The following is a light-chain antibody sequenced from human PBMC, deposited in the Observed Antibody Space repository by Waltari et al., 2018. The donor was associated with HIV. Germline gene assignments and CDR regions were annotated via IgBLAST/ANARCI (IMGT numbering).Light chain of an antibody. J-gene: IGKJ2*01. CDR2: DAS. V-gene: IGKV1-33*01. CDR3: QQYDNLPYT. Sequence: IQMTQSPSSLSASVGDRVTITCQASQDISEYLSWYQQKPGKAPKLLIYDASNLETGVPSRFSGGGSGTDFTFTISSLQPEDIATYYCQQYDNLPYTFGQGTKLEIK. CDR1: QDISEY.